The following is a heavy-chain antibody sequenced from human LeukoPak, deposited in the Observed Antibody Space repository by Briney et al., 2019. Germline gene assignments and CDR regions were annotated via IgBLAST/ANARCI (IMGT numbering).Heavy chain of an antibody. CDR2: ISSSSSYI. CDR3: ARGGYSYGHFDY. V-gene: IGHV3-21*01. D-gene: IGHD5-18*01. J-gene: IGHJ4*02. Sequence: GGSLRLSCAASGFTFSSYSMNWVRQAPGKGLEWVSSISSSSSYIYHADSVKGRFTISRDNAKNSLYLQMNSLRAEDTAVYYCARGGYSYGHFDYWGQGTLVTVSS. CDR1: GFTFSSYS.